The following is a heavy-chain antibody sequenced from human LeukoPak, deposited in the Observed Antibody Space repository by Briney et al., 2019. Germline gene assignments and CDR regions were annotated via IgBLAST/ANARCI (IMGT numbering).Heavy chain of an antibody. J-gene: IGHJ4*02. V-gene: IGHV3-48*03. CDR3: AREPHEWFATVTTGYYFDY. CDR2: ISSSGSTI. Sequence: GGSLRLSCAASGFTFSSYGMNWVRQAPGRGLEWVSYISSSGSTIYYADSVKGRFTISRDNAKKSLYLRLNSLRAEDTAVYYCAREPHEWFATVTTGYYFDYWGQGTLVTVSS. D-gene: IGHD4-17*01. CDR1: GFTFSSYG.